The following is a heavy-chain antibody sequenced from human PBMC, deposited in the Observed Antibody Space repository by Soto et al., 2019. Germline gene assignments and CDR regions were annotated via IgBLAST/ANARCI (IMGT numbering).Heavy chain of an antibody. CDR2: IIPILGIA. D-gene: IGHD5-12*01. J-gene: IGHJ6*02. V-gene: IGHV1-69*04. Sequence: GASVKVSCKASGGTFSSYTISWVRQAPGQGLEWMGRIIPILGIANYAQKLQGRVTMTTDTSTSTAYMELRSLRSDNTAVYYCAREGVAPYYYYGMDVWGQGTPVTVSS. CDR3: AREGVAPYYYYGMDV. CDR1: GGTFSSYT.